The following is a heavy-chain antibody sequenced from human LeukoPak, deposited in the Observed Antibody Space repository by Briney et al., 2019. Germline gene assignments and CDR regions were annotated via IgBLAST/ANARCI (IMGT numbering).Heavy chain of an antibody. CDR1: GFTFSSYG. J-gene: IGHJ4*02. V-gene: IGHV3-30*18. CDR3: AKWAYSDFDY. Sequence: SGGSLRLSCSASGFTFSSYGMHWVRQAPGKGLEWVAVISYDGSDKHYADSVKGRFTISRDNSKNTLYLQMNSLRAEDTAVYYCAKWAYSDFDYWGQGTLVTVSS. CDR2: ISYDGSDK. D-gene: IGHD1-26*01.